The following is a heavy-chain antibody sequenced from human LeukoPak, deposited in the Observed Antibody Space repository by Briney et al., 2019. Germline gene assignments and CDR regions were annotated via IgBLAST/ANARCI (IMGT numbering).Heavy chain of an antibody. V-gene: IGHV3-23*01. D-gene: IGHD4-17*01. CDR1: GFIFHTYY. J-gene: IGHJ4*02. CDR3: AKGGGRGDYDLTGRFSTHFDS. Sequence: SGGSLRLSCAASGFIFHTYYMGWVRQAPGKGPVWVSAISGGGTRTYYADSVTGWFTFSSENSKNTVYLQMNSLRGEDTAVYFCAKGGGRGDYDLTGRFSTHFDSWGQGTLVGVSS. CDR2: ISGGGTRT.